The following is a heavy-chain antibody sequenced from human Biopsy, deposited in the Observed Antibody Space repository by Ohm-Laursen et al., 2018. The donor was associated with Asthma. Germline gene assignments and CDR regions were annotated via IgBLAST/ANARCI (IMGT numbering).Heavy chain of an antibody. J-gene: IGHJ3*02. CDR2: ISYDGGNK. CDR3: ARTHERWTSIQDDALDI. CDR1: GFTFSIYD. V-gene: IGHV3-30*03. D-gene: IGHD4-23*01. Sequence: SLRLSCAASGFTFSIYDIHWVRQAPGKGLEWVAVISYDGGNKFYGDSVKGRFALSRDNSRNTLYLQMNSLRVEDTAIYYCARTHERWTSIQDDALDIWGQGTMVIVSS.